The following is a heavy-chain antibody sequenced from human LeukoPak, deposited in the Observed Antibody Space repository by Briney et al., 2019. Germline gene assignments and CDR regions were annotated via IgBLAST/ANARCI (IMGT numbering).Heavy chain of an antibody. D-gene: IGHD6-13*01. V-gene: IGHV3-30*04. Sequence: GGSLRLSCAASGFTFSSYAMHWVRQAPGKGLEWVAVISYDGSNKYYADSVKGRFTISRDNAKNTLYLQMNSLRAEDTAVYHCARAYDSSFPHYYYMDVWGKGTTVTISS. J-gene: IGHJ6*03. CDR3: ARAYDSSFPHYYYMDV. CDR2: ISYDGSNK. CDR1: GFTFSSYA.